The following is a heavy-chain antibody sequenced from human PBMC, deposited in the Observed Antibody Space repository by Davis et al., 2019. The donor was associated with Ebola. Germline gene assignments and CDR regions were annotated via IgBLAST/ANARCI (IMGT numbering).Heavy chain of an antibody. CDR3: ARLGYCSGGSCSYYYYYGMDV. Sequence: AASVKVSCKASGGTFSSYAISWVRQAPGQGLEWMGGIIPIFGTANYAQKFQGRVTITADKSTSTAYMELSSLRSEDTAVYYCARLGYCSGGSCSYYYYYGMDVWGQGTTVTVSS. V-gene: IGHV1-69*06. CDR2: IIPIFGTA. J-gene: IGHJ6*02. CDR1: GGTFSSYA. D-gene: IGHD2-15*01.